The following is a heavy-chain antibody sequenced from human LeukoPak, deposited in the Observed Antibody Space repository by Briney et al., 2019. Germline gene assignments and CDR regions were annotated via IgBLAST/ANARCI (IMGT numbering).Heavy chain of an antibody. CDR2: IIPIFGTA. CDR3: ARGEVGYYYYYMDA. CDR1: GGTFSSYA. D-gene: IGHD1-26*01. J-gene: IGHJ6*03. V-gene: IGHV1-69*05. Sequence: SVKVSCKASGGTFSSYAISWVRQAPGQGLEWMGGIIPIFGTANYAQKFQGRVTITTDESTSTAYMELSSLRSEDTAVYYCARGEVGYYYYYMDAWGKGTTVTVSS.